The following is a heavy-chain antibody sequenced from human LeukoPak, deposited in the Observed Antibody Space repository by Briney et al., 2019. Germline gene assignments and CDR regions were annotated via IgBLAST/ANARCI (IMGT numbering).Heavy chain of an antibody. Sequence: GGSLRLSCVASGFTFSTAWMSWLRQAPGKGLEWVGRIKSNSDGGTTDYAASVKGRFTISRDDSKNTVYLQMNSLRAEDTAVYYCAKPPDGVPPYGPVDYWGQGTLVTVSS. CDR3: AKPPDGVPPYGPVDY. J-gene: IGHJ4*02. CDR2: IKSNSDGGTT. CDR1: GFTFSTAW. D-gene: IGHD4-17*01. V-gene: IGHV3-15*01.